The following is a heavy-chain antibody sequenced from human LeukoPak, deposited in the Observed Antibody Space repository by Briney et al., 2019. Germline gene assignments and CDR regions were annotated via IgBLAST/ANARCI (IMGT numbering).Heavy chain of an antibody. CDR2: INHSGST. J-gene: IGHJ4*02. CDR1: GGSFSGYY. CDR3: ASGSRKPRFDY. Sequence: PSETLSLTCAVYGGSFSGYYWSWIRQPPGMGLEWIGEINHSGSTNYNPSLKSRVTISVDTSKNQFSLKLSSVTAADTAVYYCASGSRKPRFDYWGQGTLVTVSS. V-gene: IGHV4-34*01.